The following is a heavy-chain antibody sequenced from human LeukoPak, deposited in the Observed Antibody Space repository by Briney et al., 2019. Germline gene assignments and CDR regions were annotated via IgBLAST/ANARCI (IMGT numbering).Heavy chain of an antibody. CDR3: ARDLAYITAHYQGATRSDP. J-gene: IGHJ5*02. D-gene: IGHD2-21*02. CDR2: IIPIFGTA. CDR1: GGAFSSYA. Sequence: SVKVSCKASGGAFSSYAISWVRQAPGQGLEWMGGIIPIFGTANYAQKFQGRVTITTDESTSTAYMELSSLRSEDTAVYYCARDLAYITAHYQGATRSDPYGQATRGTASS. V-gene: IGHV1-69*05.